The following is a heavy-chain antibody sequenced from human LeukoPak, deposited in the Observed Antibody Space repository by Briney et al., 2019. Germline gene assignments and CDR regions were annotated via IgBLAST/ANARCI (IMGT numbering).Heavy chain of an antibody. Sequence: GGSPRLSCVASGFTFSSYWMTWVRQAPGKGLEWLANIKQDGSETYYVDSVKGRFTISRDNSKNTLYLQMNSLRAEDTAVYYCARDSRFYGDYSRYYYYYGMDVWGQGTTVTVSS. CDR2: IKQDGSET. V-gene: IGHV3-7*03. CDR3: ARDSRFYGDYSRYYYYYGMDV. D-gene: IGHD4-17*01. CDR1: GFTFSSYW. J-gene: IGHJ6*02.